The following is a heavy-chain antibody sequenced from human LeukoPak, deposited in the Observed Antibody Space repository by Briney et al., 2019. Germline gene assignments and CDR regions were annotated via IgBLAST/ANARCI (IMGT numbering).Heavy chain of an antibody. CDR3: ASGALFGSGEYKDYFDY. J-gene: IGHJ4*02. Sequence: GGSLRLSCAASGFTFSSYAMSWVRQAPGKGLEWVSALSGSGGSTYYADSVKGRFTISRDNDKNSLYLQINSLRAEDTAVYYCASGALFGSGEYKDYFDYWGQGTLVTVSS. D-gene: IGHD6-19*01. CDR2: LSGSGGST. CDR1: GFTFSSYA. V-gene: IGHV3-23*01.